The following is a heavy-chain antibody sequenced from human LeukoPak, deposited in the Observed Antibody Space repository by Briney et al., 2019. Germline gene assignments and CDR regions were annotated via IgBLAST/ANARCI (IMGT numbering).Heavy chain of an antibody. J-gene: IGHJ4*02. CDR1: GGSISSGGYS. V-gene: IGHV4-30-2*01. Sequence: PSQTLSLTCAVSGGSISSGGYSWSWIRQPPGKGLEWIGYIYHSGSTYYNPSLKSRVTISVDWSKNQFSLKLSSVTAADTAVYYCARVTYYYDSSGPPVYYFDYWGQGTLVTVSS. D-gene: IGHD3-22*01. CDR2: IYHSGST. CDR3: ARVTYYYDSSGPPVYYFDY.